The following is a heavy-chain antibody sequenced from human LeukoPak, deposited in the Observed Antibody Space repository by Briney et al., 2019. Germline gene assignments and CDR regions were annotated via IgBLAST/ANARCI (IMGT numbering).Heavy chain of an antibody. Sequence: GGSLRLSWAASGFTASAYAMAWVRQAPGKGLEWVSTIYDDNTYYADSVKGRFAISTDNSKNTLYLQMNSLRVEDTAVYFCAARKVRGVWFYLDYWGQGTLVTVSS. CDR2: IYDDNT. J-gene: IGHJ4*02. CDR1: GFTASAYA. V-gene: IGHV3-23*01. D-gene: IGHD3-10*01. CDR3: AARKVRGVWFYLDY.